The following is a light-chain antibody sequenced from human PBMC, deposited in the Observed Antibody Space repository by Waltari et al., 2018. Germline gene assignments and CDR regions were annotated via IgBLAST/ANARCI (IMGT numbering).Light chain of an antibody. CDR1: QIINNY. CDR2: DAS. Sequence: IQLTQSPSSLSASVGDRVTITCRTSQIINNYLNWFQQKAGKAPQLLIFDASSVQRGVPSRFSGSGSGTDFTLTISSLQPEDFATYDCQQSYTSPRTFGQGTKV. V-gene: IGKV1-39*01. J-gene: IGKJ1*01. CDR3: QQSYTSPRT.